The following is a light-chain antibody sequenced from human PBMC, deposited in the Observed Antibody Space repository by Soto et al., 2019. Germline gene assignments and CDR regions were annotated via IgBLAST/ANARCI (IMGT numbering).Light chain of an antibody. V-gene: IGLV2-23*01. Sequence: QSALTQPASVSGSPGQSITISCTGTSSTVGGFNVVSWYQQHPGKAPKVIIYEGIKRPSGVSNRFSVSNSGSTASLTISGLQAEDEADYYCCSYVGATTYVFGTGTKGTVL. CDR2: EGI. J-gene: IGLJ1*01. CDR3: CSYVGATTYV. CDR1: SSTVGGFNV.